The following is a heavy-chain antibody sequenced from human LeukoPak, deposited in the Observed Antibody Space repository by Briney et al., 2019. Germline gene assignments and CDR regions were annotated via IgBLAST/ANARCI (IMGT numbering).Heavy chain of an antibody. CDR1: GGSISSSSSDYY. D-gene: IGHD5-18*01. CDR3: ARHRHSHHYDY. CDR2: ISYSWTT. V-gene: IGHV4-39*01. J-gene: IGHJ4*02. Sequence: SETLSLTCTVSGGSISSSSSDYYWGWVRQPPGKGLEWIGSISYSWTTYYNPSLKSRVTTSADTSNNQFSLKLTSLTAADTAVYYCARHRHSHHYDYWGQGTLVTVSS.